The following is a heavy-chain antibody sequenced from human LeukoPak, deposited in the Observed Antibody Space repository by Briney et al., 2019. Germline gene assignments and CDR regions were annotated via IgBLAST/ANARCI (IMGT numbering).Heavy chain of an antibody. V-gene: IGHV3-21*01. J-gene: IGHJ6*03. CDR1: GFTFSSYS. D-gene: IGHD3-10*01. CDR2: ISSSSSYI. CDR3: ARVRTMVQGGIPAHYMDV. Sequence: PGGSLRLSCAASGFTFSSYSMNWVRQAPGKGLEWVSSISSSSSYIYYADSVKGRFTISRDNAKNSLYLQMNSLRAEDTAVYYCARVRTMVQGGIPAHYMDVWGKGTTVTVSS.